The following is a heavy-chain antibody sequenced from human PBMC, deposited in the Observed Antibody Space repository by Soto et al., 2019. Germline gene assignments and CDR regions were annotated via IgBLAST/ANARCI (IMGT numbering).Heavy chain of an antibody. Sequence: SVKVSCKASGGTFSSYAISSVRQAPGQGLEWMGGIIPIFGTANYAQKFQGRVTITADESTSTAYMELSSLRSEDTAVYYCAREYSSGGYYYYCMDGWGQGTTVTVSS. V-gene: IGHV1-69*13. CDR2: IIPIFGTA. J-gene: IGHJ6*02. D-gene: IGHD6-19*01. CDR3: AREYSSGGYYYYCMDG. CDR1: GGTFSSYA.